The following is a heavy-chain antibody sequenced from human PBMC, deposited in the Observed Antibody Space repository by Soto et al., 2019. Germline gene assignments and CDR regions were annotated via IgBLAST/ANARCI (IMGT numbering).Heavy chain of an antibody. D-gene: IGHD5-12*01. CDR2: IKEDGSDT. CDR3: ARVLRGYSRFEDYFDY. V-gene: IGHV3-7*04. J-gene: IGHJ4*02. CDR1: GFTFSRHY. Sequence: GGSLRLSCAASGFTFSRHYMSWVRQAPGKGLEWVANIKEDGSDTYYPGSVQGRFTISRENAKNSLYLQMNSLRAGDTAVYYCARVLRGYSRFEDYFDYWGQGALVTVSS.